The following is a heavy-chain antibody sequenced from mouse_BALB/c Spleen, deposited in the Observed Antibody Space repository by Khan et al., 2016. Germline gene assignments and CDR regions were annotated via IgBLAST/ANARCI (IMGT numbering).Heavy chain of an antibody. V-gene: IGHV5-6-5*01. Sequence: EVELVESGGGLVKPGGSLKLSCAASGFTFSNYVMSWVRQTPERRLEWVASIRSGGSTYYLDSVKGRFTITRDFVMYILYLQMSSLRTDATAMYFWSRSGEGYHCYKDYGGQSISVTVSS. CDR2: IRSGGST. D-gene: IGHD2-2*01. CDR1: GFTFSNYV. CDR3: SRSGEGYHCYKDY. J-gene: IGHJ4*01.